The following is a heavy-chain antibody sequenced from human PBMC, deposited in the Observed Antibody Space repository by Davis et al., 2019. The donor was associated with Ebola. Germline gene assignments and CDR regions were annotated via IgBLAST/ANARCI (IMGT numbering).Heavy chain of an antibody. CDR2: INAGNGNT. D-gene: IGHD3-3*02. CDR3: ARDVSEFYYYGMDV. Sequence: ASVKVSCKASGYTFTSYAMHWVRQAPGQRLEWMGWINAGNGNTKYSQKFQGRVAITRDTSASTAYMELSSLRSEDTAVYYCARDVSEFYYYGMDVWGQGTTVTVSS. CDR1: GYTFTSYA. J-gene: IGHJ6*02. V-gene: IGHV1-3*01.